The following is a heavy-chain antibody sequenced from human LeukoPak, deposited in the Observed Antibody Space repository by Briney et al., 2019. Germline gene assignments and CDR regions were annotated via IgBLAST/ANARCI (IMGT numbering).Heavy chain of an antibody. CDR2: IIPIFGTA. CDR3: ATLAAAGGIGYYYYYMDV. J-gene: IGHJ6*03. V-gene: IGHV1-69*13. CDR1: RGTFSSYA. D-gene: IGHD6-13*01. Sequence: ASVKVSCKASRGTFSSYAISWVRQAPGQGLEWMGGIIPIFGTANYAQKFQGRVTITADESTSTAYMELSSLRSEDTAVYYCATLAAAGGIGYYYYYMDVWGKGTTVTVSS.